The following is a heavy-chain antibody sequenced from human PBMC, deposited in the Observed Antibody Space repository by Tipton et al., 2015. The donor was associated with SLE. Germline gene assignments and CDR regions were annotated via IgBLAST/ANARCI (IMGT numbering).Heavy chain of an antibody. CDR1: GFTFSNHG. CDR3: AREGDWNYVGPFDY. D-gene: IGHD1-7*01. V-gene: IGHV3-33*08. CDR2: IWYDGSDK. J-gene: IGHJ4*02. Sequence: SLRLYCVASGFTFSNHGMHWVRQTPGKGLEWLATIWYDGSDKHYADSVKGRFTISRDNSKNTLYLQMNSLRAEDTAVYYCAREGDWNYVGPFDYWGQGTLVTVSS.